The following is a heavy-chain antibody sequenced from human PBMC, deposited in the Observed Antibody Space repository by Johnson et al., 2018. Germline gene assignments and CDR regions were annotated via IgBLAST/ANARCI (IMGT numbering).Heavy chain of an antibody. Sequence: VQLQESGGGLVKPGGSLRLSCAASGFTFSSYSMNWVRQAPGKGLEWVSSISSSSSYIYYADSVKGRFTISRDSAKNSLYLQMNSRRAGDTAVYYCAQYSSSWYEAWYFVLWGRGTLVTVSS. J-gene: IGHJ2*01. CDR2: ISSSSSYI. V-gene: IGHV3-21*01. D-gene: IGHD6-13*01. CDR1: GFTFSSYS. CDR3: AQYSSSWYEAWYFVL.